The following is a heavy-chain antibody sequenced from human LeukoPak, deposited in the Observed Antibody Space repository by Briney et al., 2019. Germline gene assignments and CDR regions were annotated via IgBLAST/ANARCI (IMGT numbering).Heavy chain of an antibody. J-gene: IGHJ4*02. V-gene: IGHV4-4*07. D-gene: IGHD2-21*01. CDR3: ARDYSEDAYPYYFDY. Sequence: SETLSLTCTVSGGSISNYYWNWIRQPAGKGLEWIGRIYSSGGANYNPSLKSRVTLSLDTSKNQFSLKLSSVTAADTAVCYCARDYSEDAYPYYFDYWGQGTLVTVSS. CDR1: GGSISNYY. CDR2: IYSSGGA.